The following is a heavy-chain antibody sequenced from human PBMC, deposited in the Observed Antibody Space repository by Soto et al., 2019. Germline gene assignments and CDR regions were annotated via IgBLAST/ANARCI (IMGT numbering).Heavy chain of an antibody. CDR2: INAGNGNT. J-gene: IGHJ6*02. D-gene: IGHD2-2*02. V-gene: IGHV1-3*01. CDR3: ARDKRVSVVVPAARPSHYYYYGMDV. CDR1: GYTFTSYA. Sequence: ASVKVSCKASGYTFTSYAMHWVRQAPGQRLEWMGWINAGNGNTKYSQKFQGRVTITRDTSASKAYMELSSLRSEDTAVYYCARDKRVSVVVPAARPSHYYYYGMDVWGQGTTVTVSS.